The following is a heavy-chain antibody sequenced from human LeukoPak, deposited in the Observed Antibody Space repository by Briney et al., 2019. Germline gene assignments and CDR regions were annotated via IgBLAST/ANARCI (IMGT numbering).Heavy chain of an antibody. V-gene: IGHV1-2*06. CDR1: GYTFTAYH. D-gene: IGHD1-26*01. CDR2: TDPSSGGT. Sequence: WATVKISCKVSGYTFTAYHMHWVRQAPGQGLEWMGRTDPSSGGTTYAQNLQGRVTMTWATSISTAYMELSRLRSDDTAVYYCARDNRGSLDYWGQGTQVTVSS. CDR3: ARDNRGSLDY. J-gene: IGHJ4*02.